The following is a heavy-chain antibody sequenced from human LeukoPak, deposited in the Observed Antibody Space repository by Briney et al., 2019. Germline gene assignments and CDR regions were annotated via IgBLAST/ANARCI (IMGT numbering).Heavy chain of an antibody. CDR3: ARSSSSWYGDYFDY. V-gene: IGHV3-23*01. Sequence: PGGSLRLSCAVSGFTFSSYAMSWVRQAPGKGLEWVSTINSGGDNTYYADSVKGRFTISRDNSKSTLYLQMNSLRAEDTAVYYCARSSSSWYGDYFDYWGQGTLVTVSS. CDR2: INSGGDNT. D-gene: IGHD6-13*01. J-gene: IGHJ4*02. CDR1: GFTFSSYA.